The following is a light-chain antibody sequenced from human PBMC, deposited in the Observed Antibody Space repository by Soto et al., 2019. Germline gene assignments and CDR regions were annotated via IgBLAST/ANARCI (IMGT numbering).Light chain of an antibody. V-gene: IGKV3-15*01. CDR2: GAS. CDR1: QSVSSN. Sequence: EIVMTHSPATLSVSPWERATLSCRASQSVSSNLAWYQQKPGQAPRLLIYGASTRATGVPARFSGSGSGTEFTLTISSLQPDDFATYYCQHYNTYSTFGQGTKVDIK. CDR3: QHYNTYST. J-gene: IGKJ1*01.